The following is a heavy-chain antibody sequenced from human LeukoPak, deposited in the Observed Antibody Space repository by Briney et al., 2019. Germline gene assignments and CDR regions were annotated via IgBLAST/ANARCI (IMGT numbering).Heavy chain of an antibody. V-gene: IGHV4-59*01. CDR3: ARAETFAAIYFVF. CDR2: IFHSGIT. D-gene: IGHD6-25*01. Sequence: SSETLSLTCSVSGGSISPYYWSWFRQPPGKGLEWIGYIFHSGITTYNPSLKSRVTISLDSSKNQFFLRLTSVTAADTAMYYCARAETFAAIYFVFWGQGSLVTVSS. CDR1: GGSISPYY. J-gene: IGHJ4*02.